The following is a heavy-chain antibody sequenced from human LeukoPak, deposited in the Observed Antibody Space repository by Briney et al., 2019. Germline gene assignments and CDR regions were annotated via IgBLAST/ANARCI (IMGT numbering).Heavy chain of an antibody. CDR3: AKGTMGRGFGY. V-gene: IGHV3-23*01. CDR1: GFTFSSYA. J-gene: IGHJ4*02. CDR2: ICGRGGNT. D-gene: IGHD2-15*01. Sequence: GSSLSLSCAASGFTFSSYAMNWVRQAPGNGLEWVSVICGRGGNTYSADSVQGRFTISRDNSNNTLYLQMNSMRAEDTAVYYCAKGTMGRGFGYWGQGTLVTVSP.